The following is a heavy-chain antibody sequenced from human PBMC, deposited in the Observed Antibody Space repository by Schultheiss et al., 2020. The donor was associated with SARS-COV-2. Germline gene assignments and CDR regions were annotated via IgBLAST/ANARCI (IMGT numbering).Heavy chain of an antibody. V-gene: IGHV3-23*03. CDR2: IYSGGST. Sequence: GGSLRLSCAASGFTFNNYAMTWVRQAPGKGLEWVSVIYSGGSTYYADSVKGRFTISRDNSKNTLYLQMNSLRAEDTAVYYCQASIAAAGTTNWFDPWGQGTLVTVSS. CDR1: GFTFNNYA. D-gene: IGHD6-13*01. J-gene: IGHJ5*02. CDR3: QASIAAAGTTNWFDP.